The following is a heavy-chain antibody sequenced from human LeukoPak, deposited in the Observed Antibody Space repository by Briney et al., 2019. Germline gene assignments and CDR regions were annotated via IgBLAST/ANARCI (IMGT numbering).Heavy chain of an antibody. CDR1: GGSISSYY. Sequence: SETLSLTCTVSGGSISSYYWSWIRQPPGKGLEWIGYIYYSGSTNYNPSLKSRVTTSVDTSKNQFSLKLSSVTAADTAVYYCARQGRYDSSGLGFDYWGQGTLVTVSS. CDR2: IYYSGST. CDR3: ARQGRYDSSGLGFDY. J-gene: IGHJ4*02. V-gene: IGHV4-59*08. D-gene: IGHD3-22*01.